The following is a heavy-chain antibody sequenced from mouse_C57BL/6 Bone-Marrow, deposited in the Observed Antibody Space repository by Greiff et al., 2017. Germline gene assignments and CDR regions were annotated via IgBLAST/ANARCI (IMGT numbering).Heavy chain of an antibody. CDR3: ARAFYYYGSSPWFAY. D-gene: IGHD1-1*01. CDR2: IYPGNSDT. CDR1: GYTFTSYW. V-gene: IGHV1-5*01. J-gene: IGHJ3*01. Sequence: VQLQQSGTVLARPGASVKMSCKTSGYTFTSYWMNWVKQRPGQGLEWIGAIYPGNSDTSYNQKFKGKAKLTAVTTASTAYMELSSLTNEDSAVYYCARAFYYYGSSPWFAYWGQGTLVTVSA.